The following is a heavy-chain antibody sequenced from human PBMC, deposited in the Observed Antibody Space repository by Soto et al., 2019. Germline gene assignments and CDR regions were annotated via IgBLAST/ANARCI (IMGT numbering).Heavy chain of an antibody. CDR3: ARVPPGGYSGYDSAFDI. D-gene: IGHD5-12*01. CDR1: GFTFDDYA. Sequence: GGSLRLSCAASGFTFDDYAMHWVRQAPGKGLEWVSGISWNSGSIGYADSVKGRFTISRDNAKNSLYLQMNSLRAEDTALYYWARVPPGGYSGYDSAFDIWGQGTMVTVSS. CDR2: ISWNSGSI. J-gene: IGHJ3*02. V-gene: IGHV3-9*01.